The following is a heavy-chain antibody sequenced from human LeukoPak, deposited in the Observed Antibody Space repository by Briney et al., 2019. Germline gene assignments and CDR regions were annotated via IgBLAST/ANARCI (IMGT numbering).Heavy chain of an antibody. CDR2: MNPNSGNT. Sequence: SVKVSCKASGGTFSSYAISWVRQAPGQGLEWMGWMNPNSGNTGYAQKFQGRVTITRNTSISTAYMELSSLRSEDTAVYYCARGGEWELPNFDYWGQGTLVTVSS. V-gene: IGHV1-8*03. CDR1: GGTFSSYA. J-gene: IGHJ4*02. D-gene: IGHD1-26*01. CDR3: ARGGEWELPNFDY.